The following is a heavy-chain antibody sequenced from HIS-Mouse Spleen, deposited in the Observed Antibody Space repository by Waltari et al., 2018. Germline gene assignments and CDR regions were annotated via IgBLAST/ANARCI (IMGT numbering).Heavy chain of an antibody. CDR2: IYYSGST. V-gene: IGHV4-31*03. J-gene: IGHJ3*02. CDR3: ARDNPRPGGSDEAFDI. Sequence: QVQLQESGPGLVKPSQTLSLTCTVSGGSISSGGYYWSWIRQHPGKGLEWIGYIYYSGSTYYNPSLKSRVTISVDTSKNQFSLKLSSVTAADTAVYYCARDNPRPGGSDEAFDIWGQGTMVTVSS. D-gene: IGHD3-16*01. CDR1: GGSISSGGYY.